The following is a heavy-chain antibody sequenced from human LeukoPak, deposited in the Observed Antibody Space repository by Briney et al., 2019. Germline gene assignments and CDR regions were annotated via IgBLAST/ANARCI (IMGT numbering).Heavy chain of an antibody. J-gene: IGHJ4*02. CDR1: GYSVSSAVY. CDR3: ASAASEDYFDY. CDR2: FYHDETT. D-gene: IGHD2-15*01. V-gene: IGHV4-38-2*02. Sequence: SETLSLTCSITGYSVSSAVYWGWIRQPPGKGLEWIGSFYHDETTYYNPSLKSRVTLSVDTSKRQFYLDMYSLTAADTAVYYCASAASEDYFDYWGRGALVTVSS.